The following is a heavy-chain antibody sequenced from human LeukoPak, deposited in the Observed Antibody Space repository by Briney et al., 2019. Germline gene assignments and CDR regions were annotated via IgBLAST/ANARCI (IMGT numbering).Heavy chain of an antibody. CDR1: GFTFTSSA. J-gene: IGHJ2*01. Sequence: GTSVKVSCKASGFTFTSSAVQWVRQARGQRLEWIGWIVVGSGNTNYAQKFQERVTITRDMSTSTGYMELSSLRSEDTAVYYCAADRYYYGSGSYYRWCFDLWGRGTLVTVSS. V-gene: IGHV1-58*01. D-gene: IGHD3-10*01. CDR2: IVVGSGNT. CDR3: AADRYYYGSGSYYRWCFDL.